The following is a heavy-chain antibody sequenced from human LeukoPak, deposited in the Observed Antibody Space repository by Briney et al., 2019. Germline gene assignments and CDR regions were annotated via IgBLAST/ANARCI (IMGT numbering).Heavy chain of an antibody. V-gene: IGHV1-2*02. J-gene: IGHJ4*02. CDR3: VRGRLFNSDWNPDY. D-gene: IGHD1-1*01. CDR1: GYTFTAYY. CDR2: INPNSGVT. Sequence: ASVKVSCKASGYTFTAYYVHWVRQAPGQGLEWMGWINPNSGVTKYAQKFQGRVTMTRDTSISTAYMELSSLRSEDTAVYYCVRGRLFNSDWNPDYWGQGTLVTVSS.